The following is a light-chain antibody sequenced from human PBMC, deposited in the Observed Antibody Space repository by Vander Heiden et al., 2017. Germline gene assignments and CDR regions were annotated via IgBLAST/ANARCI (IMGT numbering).Light chain of an antibody. J-gene: IGLJ2*01. CDR1: NIEDKK. CDR3: QVWDSGSLL. V-gene: IGLV3-9*01. CDR2: RDS. Sequence: SYDLTQPLSVSVALGQTASITCGGHNIEDKKVHWYRQRPGQAPMLVIYRDSSRPSGIPERFSGSNSGNTATLIISGAQAADEADYYCQVWDSGSLLFGGGTKLTVL.